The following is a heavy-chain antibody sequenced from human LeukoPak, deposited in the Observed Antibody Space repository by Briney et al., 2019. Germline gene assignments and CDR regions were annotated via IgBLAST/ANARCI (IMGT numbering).Heavy chain of an antibody. CDR2: ISWNSGTI. J-gene: IGHJ4*02. V-gene: IGHV3-9*01. Sequence: GGSLRLSCAGSGFIFNNYAMHWVRQPPGKGLEWVSGISWNSGTIDYADSVRGRFTISRDNAKNSLYLQMDSLRVKDTAFYYCAKDNRRHYTSGPNPDSLHWGQGALVTVSS. CDR3: AKDNRRHYTSGPNPDSLH. D-gene: IGHD6-19*01. CDR1: GFIFNNYA.